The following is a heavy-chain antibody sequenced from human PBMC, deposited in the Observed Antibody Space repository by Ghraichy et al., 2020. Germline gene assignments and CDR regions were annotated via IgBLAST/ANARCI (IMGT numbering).Heavy chain of an antibody. CDR3: TRDPRLVDY. Sequence: GGSLRLSCAASGFTFSYSYMTWMRQAPGKGPESISYISPSSDAIYYAASVKGRFTISRDNAKNSLFLQMHSLVAEDTAMYYCTRDPRLVDYWGQGTPVTVSS. D-gene: IGHD2-2*01. J-gene: IGHJ4*02. CDR1: GFTFSYSY. V-gene: IGHV3-11*04. CDR2: ISPSSDAI.